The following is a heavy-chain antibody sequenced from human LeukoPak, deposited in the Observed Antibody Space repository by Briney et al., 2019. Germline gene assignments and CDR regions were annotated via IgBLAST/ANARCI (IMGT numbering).Heavy chain of an antibody. J-gene: IGHJ4*01. CDR2: INQDESAK. Sequence: GGSLRLSCAASEFIFSRFWMSWVRQAPGKCLEWVASINQDESAKFYVDSVRGRFTISRDNAKNSLFLQMNSLRAEDTAFYYCAKLLRDVTIYDFWGHGALVTVSS. CDR1: EFIFSRFW. CDR3: AKLLRDVTIYDF. V-gene: IGHV3-7*01. D-gene: IGHD5-24*01.